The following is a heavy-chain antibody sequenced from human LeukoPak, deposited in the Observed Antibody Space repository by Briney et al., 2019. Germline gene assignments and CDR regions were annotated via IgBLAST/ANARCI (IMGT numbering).Heavy chain of an antibody. D-gene: IGHD3-22*01. CDR1: GGSISSGDYY. V-gene: IGHV4-30-4*01. CDR2: IYYSGST. CDR3: ARVRGGDSSGYYADY. J-gene: IGHJ4*02. Sequence: SETLSLTCTVSGGSISSGDYYWSWIRQPPGKGLEWIGYIYYSGSTYYNPSLKSRVTISVDTSKNQFSLKLSSVTAADTAVYYCARVRGGDSSGYYADYWGQGTLVTVSS.